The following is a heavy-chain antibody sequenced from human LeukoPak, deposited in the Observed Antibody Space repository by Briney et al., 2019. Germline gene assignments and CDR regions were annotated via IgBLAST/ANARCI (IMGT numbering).Heavy chain of an antibody. CDR3: ARGRGYYDSSGYRRFNWFDP. V-gene: IGHV4-30-2*01. CDR2: IYHSGST. J-gene: IGHJ5*02. CDR1: GGSISSGGYS. Sequence: SQTLSLTCAVSGGSISSGGYSWSWIRQPPGKGLEWIGYIYHSGSTYYNPSLKSRVTISVDRSKNQFSLKLSSVTAADTAVYYCARGRGYYDSSGYRRFNWFDPWGQGTLVTVSS. D-gene: IGHD3-22*01.